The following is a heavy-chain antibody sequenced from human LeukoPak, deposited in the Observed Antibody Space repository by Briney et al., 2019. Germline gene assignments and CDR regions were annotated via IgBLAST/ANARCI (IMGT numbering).Heavy chain of an antibody. V-gene: IGHV1-18*01. CDR2: ISAYNGNT. D-gene: IGHD3-10*01. CDR1: GYTFTSYG. CDR3: ARDLGPQTYYYGSSGYYGMDV. J-gene: IGHJ6*02. Sequence: ASVKVSCKASGYTFTSYGISWVRQAPGQGLEWMGWISAYNGNTNYAQKLQGRVTMTTDTSTSTAYMELRSLRSDDTAVYYCARDLGPQTYYYGSSGYYGMDVWGQGTTVTVSS.